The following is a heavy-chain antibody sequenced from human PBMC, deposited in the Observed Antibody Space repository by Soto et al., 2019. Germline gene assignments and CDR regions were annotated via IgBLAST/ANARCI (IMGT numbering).Heavy chain of an antibody. V-gene: IGHV1-8*01. CDR1: GYTFTSYD. CDR3: ARDGGYRSIGVCCYYFDY. Sequence: VQVSCKASGYTFTSYDIDWVRQATGQGLEWMGWMNTNSGNTGYSQKFQGRVTMTRNTSISKAYMELSSLRSEGTAGYECARDGGYRSIGVCCYYFDYWGQGTLVTVSS. J-gene: IGHJ4*02. D-gene: IGHD2-8*01. CDR2: MNTNSGNT.